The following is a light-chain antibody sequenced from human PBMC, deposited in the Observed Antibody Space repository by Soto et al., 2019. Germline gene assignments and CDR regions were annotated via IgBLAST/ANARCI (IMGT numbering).Light chain of an antibody. CDR1: QSVRSNY. Sequence: EIVLTQSPGTLSLSSGERATLSCRASQSVRSNYLAWYQQKPGQAPRLLIYGASSRATGIPDRFSGSGSGTDVTLTISRLEPEDFALYYCQQYASSPLTFGGGTKVEIK. CDR2: GAS. CDR3: QQYASSPLT. J-gene: IGKJ4*01. V-gene: IGKV3-20*01.